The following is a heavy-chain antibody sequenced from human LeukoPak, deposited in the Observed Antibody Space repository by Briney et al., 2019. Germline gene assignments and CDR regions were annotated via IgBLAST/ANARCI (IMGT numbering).Heavy chain of an antibody. CDR3: ARDQASGSYFY. Sequence: GGSLRLSCAASGFTFSSYSMNWVRQAPGEGLEWVSSISSSGSYIYYADSVKGRFTISRDNAKNSLYLQMNSLRAEDTAVYYCARDQASGSYFYWGQGTLVTVSS. CDR2: ISSSGSYI. J-gene: IGHJ4*02. CDR1: GFTFSSYS. D-gene: IGHD1-26*01. V-gene: IGHV3-21*01.